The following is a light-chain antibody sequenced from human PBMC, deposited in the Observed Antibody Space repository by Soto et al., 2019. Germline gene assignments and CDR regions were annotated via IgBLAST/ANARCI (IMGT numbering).Light chain of an antibody. CDR2: RAS. Sequence: DIQMTQSPSTLSASVGDRVTITCRASQSISSWLAWYQQKTGKAPKLLIYRASSLESGVPSRFRGRGSETQFNLTISSLQADDFATYYCQQYNSDSSWTFGQGTKVEIK. V-gene: IGKV1-5*03. CDR1: QSISSW. J-gene: IGKJ1*01. CDR3: QQYNSDSSWT.